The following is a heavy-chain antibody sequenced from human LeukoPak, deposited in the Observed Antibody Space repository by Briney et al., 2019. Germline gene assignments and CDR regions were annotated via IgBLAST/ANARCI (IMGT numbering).Heavy chain of an antibody. CDR3: ARGSRAVAGSSWFDP. V-gene: IGHV3-48*04. Sequence: GGSLRLSRAASGFTLSSYSMNWVRQAPGKGLEWISFIDSSSRTIFYAESVKGRFTISRDNAKNSLFLQMNSLRVEDTAVYYCARGSRAVAGSSWFDPWGQGTLVTVSS. CDR1: GFTLSSYS. D-gene: IGHD6-19*01. J-gene: IGHJ5*02. CDR2: IDSSSRTI.